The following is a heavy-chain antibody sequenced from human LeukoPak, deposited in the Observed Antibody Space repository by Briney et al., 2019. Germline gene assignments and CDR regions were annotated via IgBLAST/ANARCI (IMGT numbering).Heavy chain of an antibody. D-gene: IGHD6-13*01. CDR3: ARGGVPQLLDH. CDR2: IDPSGDTT. Sequence: ASVKVSCMASGFIFTNYYMHWVRQAPGQGLEWMGMIDPSGDTTRYAQKFQGRVTMTRDMSTSTVYMELSSLRSEDTAVYYCARGGVPQLLDHWGQGTLVTVSS. V-gene: IGHV1-46*01. J-gene: IGHJ4*02. CDR1: GFIFTNYY.